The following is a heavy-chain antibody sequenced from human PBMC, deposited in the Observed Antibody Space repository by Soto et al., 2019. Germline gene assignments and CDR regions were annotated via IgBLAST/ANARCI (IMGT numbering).Heavy chain of an antibody. CDR2: IREDGSVK. Sequence: LRLSCAASGFTFSALWMTWVRQAPGKGLEGVGNIREDGSVKYYADSVKGRFTISRDNAKNSLFLLMNSLRVEDTAVYYCARYRVAGRTYYFGYWGQGTLVGVSS. V-gene: IGHV3-7*03. CDR3: ARYRVAGRTYYFGY. CDR1: GFTFSALW. D-gene: IGHD3-10*01. J-gene: IGHJ4*02.